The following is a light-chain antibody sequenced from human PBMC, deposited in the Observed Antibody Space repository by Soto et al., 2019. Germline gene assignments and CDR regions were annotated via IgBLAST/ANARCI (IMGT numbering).Light chain of an antibody. J-gene: IGKJ4*01. V-gene: IGKV1-8*01. CDR1: QGISSY. Sequence: IQMTQSPSSLSASVGDRVTITCRASQGISSYLAWHQQKPGKAPKLLIYAASTLQSGVPSRFSGSGSGTDFTLTISCLQSEDFATYYCQQYYSYPLAFGGGTKVDIK. CDR3: QQYYSYPLA. CDR2: AAS.